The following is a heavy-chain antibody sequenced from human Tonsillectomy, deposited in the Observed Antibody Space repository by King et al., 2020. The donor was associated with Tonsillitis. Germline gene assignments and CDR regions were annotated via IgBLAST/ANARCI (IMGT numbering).Heavy chain of an antibody. CDR3: ARAQAMDV. CDR1: GGSISSYY. V-gene: IGHV4-59*01. CDR2: ISYTGTT. Sequence: QLQESGPGLVKPSETLSLTCTVSGGSISSYYWSWIRQPPGKGLEGIGYISYTGTTNYNPPLKSRVTISVETSKNHFPLKLSSVTAADTAVYYCARAQAMDVWAKGPRSPSPQ. J-gene: IGHJ6*04.